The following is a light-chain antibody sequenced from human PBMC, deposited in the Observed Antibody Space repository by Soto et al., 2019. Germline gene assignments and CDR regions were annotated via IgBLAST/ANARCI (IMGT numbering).Light chain of an antibody. CDR3: QQYYTTPPA. CDR1: QSVLSNSNNKTY. Sequence: DIVLTQSPDSLAVSLGEGATINCKSSQSVLSNSNNKTYLAWYQQKPGQPPKLLLYWASTRESGVPDRFSGSGSGTDFTLTISSLQAEDVAVYYCQQYYTTPPAFGGGTKVEIK. J-gene: IGKJ4*01. V-gene: IGKV4-1*01. CDR2: WAS.